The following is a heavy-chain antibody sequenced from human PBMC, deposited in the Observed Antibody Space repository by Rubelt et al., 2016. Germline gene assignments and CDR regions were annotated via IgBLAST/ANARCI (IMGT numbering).Heavy chain of an antibody. D-gene: IGHD2-2*01. CDR2: INPNSGGT. CDR3: AVPAAEGTNYFDY. J-gene: IGHJ4*02. V-gene: IGHV1-2*06. Sequence: APGQGLEWMGRINPNSGGTNYAQKFQGRVTMTRDTSISTAYMELSRLRSDDTAVYYCAVPAAEGTNYFDYWGQGTLVTVSS.